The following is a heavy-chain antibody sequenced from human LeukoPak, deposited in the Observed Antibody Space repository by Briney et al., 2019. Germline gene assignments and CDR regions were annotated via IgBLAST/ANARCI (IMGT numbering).Heavy chain of an antibody. CDR2: INTDGSST. V-gene: IGHV3-74*01. Sequence: PGGSLRLSCAASGFTFSSHWMHWVRQAPGKGLVWVSRINTDGSSTSYADSVKGRFNISRDNAKNTLYLQMNSLKTEGTAVYYCTTDVPFFYGDGAFDTWGQGTMVTVSS. J-gene: IGHJ3*02. D-gene: IGHD4-17*01. CDR3: TTDVPFFYGDGAFDT. CDR1: GFTFSSHW.